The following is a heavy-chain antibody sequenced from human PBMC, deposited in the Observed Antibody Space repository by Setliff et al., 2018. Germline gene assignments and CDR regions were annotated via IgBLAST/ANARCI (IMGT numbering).Heavy chain of an antibody. CDR1: GYTLTNYY. CDR2: INPSGGLT. V-gene: IGHV1-46*01. Sequence: ASVKVSCKASGYTLTNYYMHWVRQAPGQGLEWMGIINPSGGLTRYAQKFQGRVTMTRDTSTSTVYMEVRSLRSDDTAVYYCARSPPNRGVGQGHHMDVWGKGTTVTVSS. D-gene: IGHD1-26*01. J-gene: IGHJ6*03. CDR3: ARSPPNRGVGQGHHMDV.